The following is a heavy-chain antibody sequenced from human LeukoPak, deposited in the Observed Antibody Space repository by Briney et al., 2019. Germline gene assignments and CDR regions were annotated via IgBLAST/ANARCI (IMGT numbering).Heavy chain of an antibody. CDR2: IYYTGIT. CDR1: GGYNSSSSNY. CDR3: ARQGSYYDTTGYYYLNWFDP. V-gene: IGHV4-39*01. Sequence: SETLSLTCTVSGGYNSSSSNYWGWVRQPPGKGLEWIGRIYYTGITYYNPSLKSRVTISVDTSKNQFSLSLFSVTAADTAVYSCARQGSYYDTTGYYYLNWFDPWGQGTLVTVTS. J-gene: IGHJ5*02. D-gene: IGHD3-22*01.